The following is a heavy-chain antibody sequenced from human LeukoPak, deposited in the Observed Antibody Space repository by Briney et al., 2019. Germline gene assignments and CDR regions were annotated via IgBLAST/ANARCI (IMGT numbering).Heavy chain of an antibody. CDR2: ISSNGGST. CDR3: ARSSHTMIVEVDAFDI. J-gene: IGHJ3*02. Sequence: GGSLRLSCAASGFTFSSYAMHWVRQAPGKGLEYVSAISSNGGSTYYANSVKGRFTISRDNSKNTLYLQMGSLRAEDMAVYYCARSSHTMIVEVDAFDIWGQGTMVTVSS. CDR1: GFTFSSYA. D-gene: IGHD3-22*01. V-gene: IGHV3-64*01.